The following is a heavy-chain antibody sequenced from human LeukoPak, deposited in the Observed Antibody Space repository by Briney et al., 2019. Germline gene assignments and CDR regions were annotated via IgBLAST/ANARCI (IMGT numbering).Heavy chain of an antibody. CDR1: GGSISSDNYH. D-gene: IGHD1-26*01. Sequence: SETLSLTCTVSGGSISSDNYHWSWIRQPAGKGLEWIGRIYTSGSTNYNPSLKSRVTISVDTSKNQFSLKLSSVTAADTAVYYCASHSGSYYFDYWGQGTLVTVSS. CDR2: IYTSGST. V-gene: IGHV4-61*02. J-gene: IGHJ4*02. CDR3: ASHSGSYYFDY.